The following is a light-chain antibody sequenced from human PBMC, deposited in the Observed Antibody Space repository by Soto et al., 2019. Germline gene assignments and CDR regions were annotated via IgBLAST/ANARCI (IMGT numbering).Light chain of an antibody. Sequence: QSVLTQPPSASGTPGQRVIISCSGSNPNIGTNYVYWYQQLPGTAPKLLIYKNNQRPSGVPDRFSGSKSGTSASLAISELRSDDEADYYCAAWDGSLSAVVFGGGTKLTVL. CDR3: AAWDGSLSAVV. J-gene: IGLJ2*01. CDR1: NPNIGTNY. CDR2: KNN. V-gene: IGLV1-47*01.